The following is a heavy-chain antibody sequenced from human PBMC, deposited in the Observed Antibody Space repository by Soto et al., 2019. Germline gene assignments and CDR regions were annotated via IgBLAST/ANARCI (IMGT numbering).Heavy chain of an antibody. CDR1: GGSINIGGYY. CDR3: ARTAWHFFDY. D-gene: IGHD3-3*02. V-gene: IGHV4-31*03. Sequence: SETLSLTCTVSGGSINIGGYYWSWICQHPGKGLEWIGYIYYSGSTFYNPSLKSRVTISFDSSKNQFSLKLNSVTAADTAVYYCARTAWHFFDYWGQGTLVTVSS. J-gene: IGHJ4*02. CDR2: IYYSGST.